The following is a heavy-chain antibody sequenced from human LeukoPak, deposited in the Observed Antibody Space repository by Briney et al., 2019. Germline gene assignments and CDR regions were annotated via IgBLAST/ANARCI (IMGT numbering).Heavy chain of an antibody. J-gene: IGHJ6*02. CDR2: FDPEDGET. CDR1: GYTLTELS. CDR3: ATSRAFDYGMDV. Sequence: ASVKVSCKVSGYTLTELSMHWVRQAPGKGLEWMGGFDPEDGETIYAQKFQGRVTMTEDTSTDTAYMELSSLRSGDTAVYYCATSRAFDYGMDVWGQGTTVTVSS. V-gene: IGHV1-24*01.